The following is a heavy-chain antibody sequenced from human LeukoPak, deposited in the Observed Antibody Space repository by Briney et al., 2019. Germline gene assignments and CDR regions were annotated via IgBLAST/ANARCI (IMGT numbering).Heavy chain of an antibody. CDR2: ISYDGSNK. D-gene: IGHD6-13*01. CDR1: GFVFRNYA. J-gene: IGHJ4*02. V-gene: IGHV3-30-3*01. CDR3: ASSYSSSWWGHY. Sequence: GGSLRLSCAASGFVFRNYAMHWVRQAPGKGLEWVAVISYDGSNKYYADSVKGRFTISRDNSKNTLYLQMNSLRAEDTAVYYCASSYSSSWWGHYWGQGTLVTVSS.